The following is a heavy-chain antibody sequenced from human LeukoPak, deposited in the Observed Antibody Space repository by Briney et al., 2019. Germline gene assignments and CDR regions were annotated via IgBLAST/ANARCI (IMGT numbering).Heavy chain of an antibody. J-gene: IGHJ4*02. CDR1: GGSISSSSYY. CDR2: IYYSGST. D-gene: IGHD6-6*01. CDR3: ARGLFARPYFDY. Sequence: PSETLSLTCTVSGGSISSSSYYWGWIRQPPGKGLEWIGSIYYSGSTYYNPSLKSLFTISVDTSKNQFSLKLTSVTAADTAVYYCARGLFARPYFDYWGQGTLVTVSS. V-gene: IGHV4-39*07.